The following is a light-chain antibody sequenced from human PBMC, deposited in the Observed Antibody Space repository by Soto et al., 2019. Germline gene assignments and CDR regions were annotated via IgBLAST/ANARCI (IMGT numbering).Light chain of an antibody. V-gene: IGKV1-5*01. CDR1: QSISSW. J-gene: IGKJ1*01. Sequence: DIQMTQSPSTLSASVGDRVTITCRASQSISSWLAWYQQKPGKVPKLLIYDASSLESGFPSRFSGSGSGTEFTLTISSLQPDDFATYYCQQYNSYWTFGQGTKVDIK. CDR2: DAS. CDR3: QQYNSYWT.